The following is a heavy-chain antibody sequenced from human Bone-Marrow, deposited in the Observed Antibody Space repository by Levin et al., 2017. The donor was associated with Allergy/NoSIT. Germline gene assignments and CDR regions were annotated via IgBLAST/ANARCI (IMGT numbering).Heavy chain of an antibody. CDR2: INPRTGGT. CDR1: GYTFGDYN. Sequence: GASVKVSCKASGYTFGDYNIHWVRQAPGQGLEWMGRINPRTGGTNSAQQFQGRVTMTRDTATTTVYMELTRQKSDDTAVYYCARDRSAEQQLEHWFDPWGQGTLVTVSS. V-gene: IGHV1-2*06. CDR3: ARDRSAEQQLEHWFDP. J-gene: IGHJ5*02. D-gene: IGHD6-13*01.